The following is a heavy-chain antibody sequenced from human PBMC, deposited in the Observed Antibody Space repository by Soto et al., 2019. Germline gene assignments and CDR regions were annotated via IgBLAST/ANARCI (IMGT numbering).Heavy chain of an antibody. CDR3: ARQPYYYGSGSPGAFDI. CDR1: GGTCSSYA. Sequence: QVQLVQSGAEVKKPGSSVKVSCKASGGTCSSYAISWVRQAPGQGLEWMGGIIPIFGTANYAQKFQGRVTITADESTSTAYMELSSLRSEDTAVYYCARQPYYYGSGSPGAFDIWGQGTMVTVSS. CDR2: IIPIFGTA. V-gene: IGHV1-69*01. J-gene: IGHJ3*02. D-gene: IGHD3-10*01.